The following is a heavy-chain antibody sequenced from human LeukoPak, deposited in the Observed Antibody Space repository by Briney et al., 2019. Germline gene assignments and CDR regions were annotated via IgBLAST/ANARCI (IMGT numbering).Heavy chain of an antibody. CDR3: ARGALHVFDY. J-gene: IGHJ4*02. CDR2: ISTSGSTT. V-gene: IGHV3-48*03. D-gene: IGHD3-10*02. CDR1: GFTFSDYE. Sequence: GGALRLSCAASGFTFSDYEINWVRQAPGKGLGWVSCISTSGSTTYYADSVKGRFTISRDNAKNSLFLQMNTLTAEDTAVYYCARGALHVFDYWGQGTPVTVSS.